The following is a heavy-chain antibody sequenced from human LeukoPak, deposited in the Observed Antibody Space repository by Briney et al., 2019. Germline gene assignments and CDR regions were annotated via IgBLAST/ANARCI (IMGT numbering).Heavy chain of an antibody. CDR1: GFTFSSYS. CDR3: ARDRDNGSGSLSFDY. CDR2: ISSSSSYI. J-gene: IGHJ4*02. V-gene: IGHV3-21*01. Sequence: GGSLRLSCAASGFTFSSYSMNWVRQAPGKGLEWVSSISSSSSYIYYADSVKGRFTISRDNAKNSLYLQMNSLRAEDTAVYYCARDRDNGSGSLSFDYWGQGTLVTVSS. D-gene: IGHD3-10*01.